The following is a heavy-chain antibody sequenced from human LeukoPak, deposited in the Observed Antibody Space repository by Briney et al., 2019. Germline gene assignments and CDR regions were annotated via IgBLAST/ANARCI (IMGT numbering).Heavy chain of an antibody. V-gene: IGHV4-59*01. D-gene: IGHD2-15*01. CDR3: ARVRNCSGGSCYSYYYYYGMDV. Sequence: PSETPSLTCTVSGGSISSYYWSWIRQPPGKGLEWIGYIYYSGSTNYNPSLKSRVTISVDTSKNQFSLKLSSVTAADTAVYYCARVRNCSGGSCYSYYYYYGMDVWGQGTTVTVSS. CDR1: GGSISSYY. J-gene: IGHJ6*02. CDR2: IYYSGST.